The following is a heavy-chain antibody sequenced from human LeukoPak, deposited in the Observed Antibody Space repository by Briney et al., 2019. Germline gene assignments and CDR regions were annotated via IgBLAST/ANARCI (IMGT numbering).Heavy chain of an antibody. J-gene: IGHJ4*02. D-gene: IGHD2-15*01. V-gene: IGHV3-7*01. CDR3: ARDLLYCSDGSCYIFDY. CDR2: IKQDGSEK. Sequence: GGSLRLSCAASGFTFSSYWMSWVRQAPGKGLKWVANIKQDGSEKYYVDSVKGRFTISRDNAKNSLYLQMNSLRAEDTAVYYCARDLLYCSDGSCYIFDYWGQGTLVTVSS. CDR1: GFTFSSYW.